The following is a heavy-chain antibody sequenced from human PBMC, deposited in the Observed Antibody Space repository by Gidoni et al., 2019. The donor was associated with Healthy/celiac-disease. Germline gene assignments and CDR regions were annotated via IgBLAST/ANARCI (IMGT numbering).Heavy chain of an antibody. J-gene: IGHJ6*02. CDR2: ISYDGSNK. CDR1: GFTFSSSA. V-gene: IGHV3-30-3*01. CDR3: AREGVYCSGGSCYWWGYYYGMDV. D-gene: IGHD2-15*01. Sequence: QVQLVESGGGVVQPGGSLRLSCAASGFTFSSSALHWVRQAPGKGLEWVAVISYDGSNKYYADSVKGRFTISRDNSKKTLYLQMNSLRAEDTAVYYCAREGVYCSGGSCYWWGYYYGMDVWGQGTTVTVSS.